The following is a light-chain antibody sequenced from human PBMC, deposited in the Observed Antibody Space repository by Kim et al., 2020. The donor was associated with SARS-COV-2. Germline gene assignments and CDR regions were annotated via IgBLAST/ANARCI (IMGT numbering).Light chain of an antibody. Sequence: EIVLTQSPGTLSLSPGERVTLSCRASQSVTSNLLAWYQQRSGQAPRLLIYGASSRATGIPDRFSGSGSGTDFTLTISRLEPEDFAVYYCQQYGNSPMYIFGQGTKLEI. V-gene: IGKV3-20*01. CDR2: GAS. CDR1: QSVTSNL. CDR3: QQYGNSPMYI. J-gene: IGKJ2*01.